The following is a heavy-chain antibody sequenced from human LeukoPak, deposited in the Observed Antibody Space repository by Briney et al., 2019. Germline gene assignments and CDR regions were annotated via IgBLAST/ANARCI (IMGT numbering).Heavy chain of an antibody. CDR1: GFTFSSYA. Sequence: RSGGSLRLSCAASGFTFSSYALHWVRQAPGKGLEHVSSISSNGGITYYANSVKGRFTISRDNSKNTLYLQMGSLRAEDTALYYCAKDLSTVTTYYFDYWGQGTLVTVSS. CDR2: ISSNGGIT. V-gene: IGHV3-64*01. D-gene: IGHD4-17*01. CDR3: AKDLSTVTTYYFDY. J-gene: IGHJ4*02.